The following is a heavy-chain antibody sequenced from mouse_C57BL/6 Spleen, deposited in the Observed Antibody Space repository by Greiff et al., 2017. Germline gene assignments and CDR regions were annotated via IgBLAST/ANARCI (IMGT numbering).Heavy chain of an antibody. CDR1: GYAFSSYW. CDR2: IYPGDGAT. Sequence: VQLQESGAELVKPGASVKISCKASGYAFSSYWMNWVKQRPGKGLEWIGQIYPGDGATNYNGKFKGKATLTADKSSSTAYMQGSSLTSEDSAVYFWARGREGGVAYWGQGTLVTVSA. J-gene: IGHJ3*01. V-gene: IGHV1-80*01. CDR3: ARGREGGVAY.